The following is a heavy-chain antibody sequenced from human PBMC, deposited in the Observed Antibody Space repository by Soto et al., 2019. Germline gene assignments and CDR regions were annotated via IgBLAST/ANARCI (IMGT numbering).Heavy chain of an antibody. CDR2: ISGSGGST. Sequence: PVGSRRLSCAASGFTFSIYAMSWVRQAPGKGLEWVSAISGSGGSTYYADSVKGRFTISRDNSKNTLYLQMNSLRAEDTAVYYCAKSVLRPRLFDYWGQGTLVTVSS. CDR1: GFTFSIYA. CDR3: AKSVLRPRLFDY. J-gene: IGHJ4*02. V-gene: IGHV3-23*01. D-gene: IGHD4-17*01.